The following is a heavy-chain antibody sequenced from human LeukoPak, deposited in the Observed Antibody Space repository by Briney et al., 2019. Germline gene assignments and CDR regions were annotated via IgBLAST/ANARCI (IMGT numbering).Heavy chain of an antibody. D-gene: IGHD3-3*01. J-gene: IGHJ4*02. CDR2: IKPDGSAK. CDR1: GFTFNSYW. CDR3: ARVKGDVLRFLEWLSPPDY. Sequence: GGSLRLSCAASGFTFNSYWMTWFRQAPGQGLEWVANIKPDGSAKYCVDSVKGRFTISRDNAKNSLYLQMNSLRAEDTAVYYCARVKGDVLRFLEWLSPPDYWGQGTLVTVSS. V-gene: IGHV3-7*03.